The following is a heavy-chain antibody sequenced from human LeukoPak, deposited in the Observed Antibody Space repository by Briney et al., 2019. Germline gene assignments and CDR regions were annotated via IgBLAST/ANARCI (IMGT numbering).Heavy chain of an antibody. D-gene: IGHD4-17*01. CDR2: ISGSGGST. V-gene: IGHV3-23*01. CDR3: ARPVPYYGDYRGDFDY. CDR1: GFTFSSYA. Sequence: GGSLRLSCAASGFTFSSYAMSWVRQAPGKGLEWVSAISGSGGSTYYADSVKGRFTISRDNSKNTLYLQMNSLRAEDTAVYYCARPVPYYGDYRGDFDYWGQGTLVTVSS. J-gene: IGHJ4*02.